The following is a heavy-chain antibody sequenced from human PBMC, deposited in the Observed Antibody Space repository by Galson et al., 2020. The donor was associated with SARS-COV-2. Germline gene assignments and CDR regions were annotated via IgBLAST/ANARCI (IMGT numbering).Heavy chain of an antibody. Sequence: GESLKISCAASGFTFSTYAISWVRQAPGKGLEWVSSISSSSSYIYYADSVKGRFTISRDNAKNSLYLQMNSLRAEDTAVYYCASQYGDYLYYYYYGMDVWGQGTTVTVSS. D-gene: IGHD4-17*01. CDR3: ASQYGDYLYYYYYGMDV. J-gene: IGHJ6*02. CDR1: GFTFSTYA. V-gene: IGHV3-21*01. CDR2: ISSSSSYI.